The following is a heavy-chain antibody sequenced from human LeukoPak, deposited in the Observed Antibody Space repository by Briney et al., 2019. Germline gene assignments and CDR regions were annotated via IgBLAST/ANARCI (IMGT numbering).Heavy chain of an antibody. CDR2: IYYSGST. Sequence: SETLSLTCTVSGGSISSYYWSWIRQPPGKGLEWIGYIYYSGSTNYNPSLKSRVTISVDTSKNQFSLKLSSVTAADTAVNYCARGSVADLDSWGQGTLVTVSS. V-gene: IGHV4-59*01. CDR1: GGSISSYY. D-gene: IGHD2-15*01. CDR3: ARGSVADLDS. J-gene: IGHJ4*02.